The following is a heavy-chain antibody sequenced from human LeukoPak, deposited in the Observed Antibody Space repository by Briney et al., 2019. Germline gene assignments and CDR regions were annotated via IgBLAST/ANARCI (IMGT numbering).Heavy chain of an antibody. CDR1: GFTFSSYS. CDR3: ARDLRDYGDYVGGTFDY. V-gene: IGHV3-21*01. D-gene: IGHD4-17*01. J-gene: IGHJ4*02. Sequence: GGSLRLSCAASGFTFSSYSMNWVRQAPGKGLEWVSSISSSSYIYYADSVKGRFTISRDNAKNSLYLQMNSLRAEDTAVYYCARDLRDYGDYVGGTFDYWGQGTPVTVSS. CDR2: ISSSSYI.